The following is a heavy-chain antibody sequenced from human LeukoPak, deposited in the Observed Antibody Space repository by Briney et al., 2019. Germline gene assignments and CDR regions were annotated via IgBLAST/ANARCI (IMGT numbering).Heavy chain of an antibody. J-gene: IGHJ4*02. CDR3: ASGMTVSNYVAY. Sequence: PSETLSLTCTVPGGSISCGDYYWSWIRQPPGKGLEWIGYIYYSGSTYYNPSLKSRVTISVDTSKNQFSLKLSSVTAADTAVYYCASGMTVSNYVAYWGQGTLVTVSS. V-gene: IGHV4-30-4*01. D-gene: IGHD4-11*01. CDR2: IYYSGST. CDR1: GGSISCGDYY.